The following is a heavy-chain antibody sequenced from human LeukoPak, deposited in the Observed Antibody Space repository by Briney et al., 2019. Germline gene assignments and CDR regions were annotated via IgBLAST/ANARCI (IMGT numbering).Heavy chain of an antibody. D-gene: IGHD2-2*02. CDR3: ARQVVPYCSSTSCYNGWFDP. Sequence: SETLSLTCTVSGGSISSSSYYWGWIRQPPGKGLEWIGSIYYSGSTYYNPSLKSRVTISVDTSRNQFSLKLSSVTAADTAVYYCARQVVPYCSSTSCYNGWFDPWAREPWSPSPQ. CDR1: GGSISSSSYY. V-gene: IGHV4-39*01. J-gene: IGHJ5*02. CDR2: IYYSGST.